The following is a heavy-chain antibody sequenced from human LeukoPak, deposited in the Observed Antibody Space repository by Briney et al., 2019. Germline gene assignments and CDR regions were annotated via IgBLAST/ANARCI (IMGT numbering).Heavy chain of an antibody. Sequence: PGGSLRLSCAASGFTFSDYYMSWIRQAPGKGLEWVSYISSSSSYTNYADSVKGRFTTSRDNAKNSLYLQMNSLRAEDTAVYYCARDHGVVVAASPFDIWGQGTMVTVSS. CDR3: ARDHGVVVAASPFDI. V-gene: IGHV3-11*06. CDR1: GFTFSDYY. CDR2: ISSSSSYT. J-gene: IGHJ3*02. D-gene: IGHD2-15*01.